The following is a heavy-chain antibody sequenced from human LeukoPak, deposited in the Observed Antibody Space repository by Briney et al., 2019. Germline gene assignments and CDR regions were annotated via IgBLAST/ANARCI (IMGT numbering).Heavy chain of an antibody. CDR1: GGSISSGGYS. J-gene: IGHJ3*02. CDR3: ARGDHFDI. V-gene: IGHV4-30-2*06. CDR2: IYHSGST. Sequence: SETLSLTCAVSGGSISSGGYSWSWIRQSPGKGLEWIGYIYHSGSTYYNPSLKSRVTISVDRSKNQFSPKLSSVTAADTAVYYCARGDHFDIWGQGTMVTVSS.